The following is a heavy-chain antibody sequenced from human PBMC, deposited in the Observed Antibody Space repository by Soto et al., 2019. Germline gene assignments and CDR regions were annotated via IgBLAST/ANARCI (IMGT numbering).Heavy chain of an antibody. D-gene: IGHD3-10*01. J-gene: IGHJ5*02. CDR1: GGSSSRDY. CDR3: ARDQYYYGSGSYYSRWFDP. V-gene: IGHV4-59*01. Sequence: PSETLSLTCTVSGGSSSRDYWSWIRQPPGKGLEWIGYIYYSGSTNYNPSLKSRVTISVDTSKNQFSLKLSSVTAADTAVYYCARDQYYYGSGSYYSRWFDPWGQGTLVTVSS. CDR2: IYYSGST.